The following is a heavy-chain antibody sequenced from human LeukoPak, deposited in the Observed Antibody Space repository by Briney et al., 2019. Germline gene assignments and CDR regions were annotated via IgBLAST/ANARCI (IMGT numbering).Heavy chain of an antibody. CDR3: VRDRAEGRAWVEFDP. CDR1: GFTVSSYG. Sequence: PGGSLRLSCAASGFTVSSYGMSWVRQAPGKGPEWVSLVYSDGVNRYADSVQGRFTISRDNSKNTVYLQMNNLRVEDTAVYHCVRDRAEGRAWVEFDPWGQGILVTVSS. J-gene: IGHJ5*02. V-gene: IGHV3-66*02. CDR2: VYSDGVN.